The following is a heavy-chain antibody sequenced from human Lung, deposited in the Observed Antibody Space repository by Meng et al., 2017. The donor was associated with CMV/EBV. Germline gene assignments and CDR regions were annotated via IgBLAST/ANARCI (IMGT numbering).Heavy chain of an antibody. Sequence: GGSLRLXCATSGLNFKIYGMHWVRQLPGKGLEWVAFIRYDEKTKYYADSVKGRFTISRDNSKNTLYLQMNSLTVEDTAVYYCVKDFPGDCYPFCYYFSHGMDVWGQGNXVNGAS. CDR3: VKDFPGDCYPFCYYFSHGMDV. V-gene: IGHV3-30*02. J-gene: IGHJ6*02. CDR1: GLNFKIYG. D-gene: IGHD2-21*01. CDR2: IRYDEKTK.